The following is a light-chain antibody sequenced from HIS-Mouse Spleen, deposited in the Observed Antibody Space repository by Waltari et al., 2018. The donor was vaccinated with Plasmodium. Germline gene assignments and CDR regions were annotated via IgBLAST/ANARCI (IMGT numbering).Light chain of an antibody. J-gene: IGKJ1*01. V-gene: IGKV3-15*01. Sequence: EIVITQSPATLSVSPGASATPSCRASQSVSSNLPWYQPKPGQAPRLLIYGASTRATGIPARFSGSGSGTKFTLTISSMQSEDFAVYYCKQYNNWPRGTFGQGTKVEIK. CDR2: GAS. CDR3: KQYNNWPRGT. CDR1: QSVSSN.